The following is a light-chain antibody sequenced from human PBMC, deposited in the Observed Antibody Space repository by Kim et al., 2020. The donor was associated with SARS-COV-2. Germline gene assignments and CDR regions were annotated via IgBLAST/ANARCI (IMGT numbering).Light chain of an antibody. CDR2: GKN. Sequence: ALGKTVRITCKGDSLRSYYASWYQQQPGQAPVLVIYGKNNRPSGIPDRFSGSSSGNTASLTITGAQAEDEADYYCNSRDSSGNHWVFGGGTQLTVL. V-gene: IGLV3-19*01. CDR1: SLRSYY. CDR3: NSRDSSGNHWV. J-gene: IGLJ3*02.